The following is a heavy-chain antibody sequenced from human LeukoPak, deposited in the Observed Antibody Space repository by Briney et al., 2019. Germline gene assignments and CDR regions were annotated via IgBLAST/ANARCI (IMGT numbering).Heavy chain of an antibody. Sequence: PGGSVRLSCAASGYTFSSYWMSWVRQAPGKGLEWVANINQNGGGKNYVESVKGRFTITRDTAKNSLYLQMNSLRAEDTAVYYCARLIVGAIDSWGQGTLVTVSS. V-gene: IGHV3-7*01. J-gene: IGHJ4*02. D-gene: IGHD1-26*01. CDR1: GYTFSSYW. CDR2: INQNGGGK. CDR3: ARLIVGAIDS.